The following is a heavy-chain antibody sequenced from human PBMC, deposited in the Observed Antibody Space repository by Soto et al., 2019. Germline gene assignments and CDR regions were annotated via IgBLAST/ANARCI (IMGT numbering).Heavy chain of an antibody. Sequence: QVQLVESGGGVVQPGRSLRLSCAASGFTFSSYAMHWVRQAPGKGLEWVAVISYDGSNKYYADSVKGRFTISRDNSKNTLYLQMNSLRAEDTAVYYCARGKYCTNGVCYRPYYYYGMDVW. D-gene: IGHD2-8*01. CDR1: GFTFSSYA. CDR2: ISYDGSNK. CDR3: ARGKYCTNGVCYRPYYYYGMDV. J-gene: IGHJ6*01. V-gene: IGHV3-30-3*01.